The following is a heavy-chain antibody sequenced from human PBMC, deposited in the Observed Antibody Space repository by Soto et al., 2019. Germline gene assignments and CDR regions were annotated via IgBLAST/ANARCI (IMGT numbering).Heavy chain of an antibody. V-gene: IGHV3-21*01. CDR1: GFTFSSYS. CDR2: ISSSSSYI. D-gene: IGHD2-15*01. CDR3: ARVLVVAPTHYYYGMDV. Sequence: EVQLVESGGGLVKPGGSLRLSCAASGFTFSSYSMNWVRQAPGKGLEWVSSISSSSSYIYYADSVKGRFTISRDNAKNSLYLQMNSLRAEDTAVYYCARVLVVAPTHYYYGMDVWGQGTTVTVSS. J-gene: IGHJ6*02.